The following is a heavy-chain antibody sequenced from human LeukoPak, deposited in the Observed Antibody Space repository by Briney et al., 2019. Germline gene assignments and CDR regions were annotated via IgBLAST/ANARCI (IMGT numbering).Heavy chain of an antibody. CDR2: IDTSATSM. J-gene: IGHJ4*02. Sequence: PGGSLRLSCAVSGFTFSNFEMNWVRQAPGKGLEWVSHIDTSATSMHYADSVKGRFTISRDNAKNSLFLQMNSLRAEDTAVYYCATDRPGVMDFDFWGQGTLVTVSS. CDR1: GFTFSNFE. CDR3: ATDRPGVMDFDF. V-gene: IGHV3-48*03. D-gene: IGHD2-2*03.